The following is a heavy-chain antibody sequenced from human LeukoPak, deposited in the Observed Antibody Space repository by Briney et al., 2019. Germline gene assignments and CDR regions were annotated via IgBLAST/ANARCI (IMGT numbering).Heavy chain of an antibody. D-gene: IGHD2-2*01. CDR1: GFTFSSYG. Sequence: GSLRLSCAASGFTFSSYGMHWVRQAPGKGLEWVAFIRYDGSNKYYADSVKGRFTISRDNSKNTLYLQMDTLRAEDTAVYYCAKVLGPVARGYMDVWGKGTPVTVSS. CDR2: IRYDGSNK. V-gene: IGHV3-30*02. J-gene: IGHJ6*03. CDR3: AKVLGPVARGYMDV.